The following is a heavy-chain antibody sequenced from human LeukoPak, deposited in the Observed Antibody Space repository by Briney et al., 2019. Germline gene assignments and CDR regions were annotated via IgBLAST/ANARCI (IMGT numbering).Heavy chain of an antibody. CDR1: GGSFSGYY. CDR2: INHSGST. V-gene: IGHV4-34*01. Sequence: SETLSLTCAVYGGSFSGYYWSWIRQPPGKGLEWIGEINHSGSTNYNPSLKSRVTISVDTSKNQFSLKLSSVTAADTAVYYCARGYLLRFLEWLFSGDAFDIWGQGTMVTVSS. D-gene: IGHD3-3*01. J-gene: IGHJ3*02. CDR3: ARGYLLRFLEWLFSGDAFDI.